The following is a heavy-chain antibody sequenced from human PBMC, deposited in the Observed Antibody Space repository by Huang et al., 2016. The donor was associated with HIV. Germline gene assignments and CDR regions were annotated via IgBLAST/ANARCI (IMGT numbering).Heavy chain of an antibody. CDR2: INQTGGA. D-gene: IGHD5-12*01. CDR3: ARGRVAKCYESPYLY. V-gene: IGHV4-34*01. CDR1: SGYY. Sequence: SGYYWSWIRQAPGKGLEWIGEINQTGGANYNQSLKSRVTSSLDTSKRQFYLSVSSVKVADTAEYFCARGRVAKCYESPYLYWGQGTLVTVSS. J-gene: IGHJ4*02.